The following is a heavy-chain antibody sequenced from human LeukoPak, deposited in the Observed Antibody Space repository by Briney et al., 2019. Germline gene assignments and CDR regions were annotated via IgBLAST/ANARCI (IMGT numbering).Heavy chain of an antibody. Sequence: GGSLILSCAASGFTFVSYWMHWVRQAPGKGLVWVSHINSDGRTTTYADSVKGRFTISRDNAKNTLYLQMNSLRADDTAVYYCARGWLRPRGMDVWGQRTTVSASS. CDR1: GFTFVSYW. D-gene: IGHD5-12*01. V-gene: IGHV3-74*01. CDR2: INSDGRTT. J-gene: IGHJ6*02. CDR3: ARGWLRPRGMDV.